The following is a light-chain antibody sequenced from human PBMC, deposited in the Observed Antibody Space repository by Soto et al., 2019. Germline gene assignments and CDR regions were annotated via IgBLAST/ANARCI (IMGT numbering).Light chain of an antibody. CDR2: GAS. CDR3: QQYNNWPSLT. J-gene: IGKJ4*01. Sequence: EIVMTQSPAPLSVSPGERATLSCRASQSVSSNLAWYQQKPGQAPRLLIYGASTRATGIPARFSGSGSGTGFTLTISSLQSEDLVVYYCQQYNNWPSLTFGGGTKVEIK. CDR1: QSVSSN. V-gene: IGKV3-15*01.